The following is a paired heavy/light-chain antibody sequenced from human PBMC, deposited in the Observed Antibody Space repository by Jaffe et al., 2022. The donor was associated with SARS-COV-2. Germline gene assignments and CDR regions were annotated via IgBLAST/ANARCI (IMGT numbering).Light chain of an antibody. Sequence: QSVLTQPPSVSGAPGQRVTISCTGSSSNIGAGYDVHWYQQLPGAAPKLLIYGNSNRPSGVPDRFSGSKSGTSASLAISGLQAEDEADYYCQSYDSSLSGSVFGGGTKLTVL. CDR1: SSNIGAGYD. J-gene: IGLJ2*01. V-gene: IGLV1-40*01. CDR3: QSYDSSLSGSV. CDR2: GNS.
Heavy chain of an antibody. CDR2: ISGSGGST. D-gene: IGHD3-10*01. V-gene: IGHV3-23*01. Sequence: EVQLLESGGGLVQPGGSLRLSCAASGFTISSYAMSWVRQAPGKGLEWVSAISGSGGSTYYADSVKGRFTISRDNSKNTLYLQMNSLRAEDTAVYYCAKEVLSSSGYYYYGMDVWGQGTTVTVSS. J-gene: IGHJ6*02. CDR3: AKEVLSSSGYYYYGMDV. CDR1: GFTISSYA.